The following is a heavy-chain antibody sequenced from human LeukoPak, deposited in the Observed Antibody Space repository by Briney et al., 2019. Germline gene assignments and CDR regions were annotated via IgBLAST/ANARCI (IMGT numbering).Heavy chain of an antibody. Sequence: SETLSLTCTVSGGSISSSSYYWGWIRQPPGKGLEWIGSIYYSGSTYYNSSLKSRVTISVDTSKNQFSLKLSSVTAADTAVYYCARLPATVTTYFDYWGQGTLVTVSS. CDR3: ARLPATVTTYFDY. D-gene: IGHD4-17*01. V-gene: IGHV4-39*01. CDR1: GGSISSSSYY. J-gene: IGHJ4*02. CDR2: IYYSGST.